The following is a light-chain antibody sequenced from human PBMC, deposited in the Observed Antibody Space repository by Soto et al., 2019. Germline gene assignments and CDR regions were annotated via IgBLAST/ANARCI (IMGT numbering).Light chain of an antibody. Sequence: QSVLTQPPSASGTPGQRGTISCSGSSSNIGSNFIYWYQQLPGTAPKLLIYRNNERPSGVPDRFSGSKSGTSASLAISGLRSEDEADYHCAAWDDSLSGVVFGGRTQLTVL. CDR1: SSNIGSNF. CDR3: AAWDDSLSGVV. V-gene: IGLV1-47*01. CDR2: RNN. J-gene: IGLJ2*01.